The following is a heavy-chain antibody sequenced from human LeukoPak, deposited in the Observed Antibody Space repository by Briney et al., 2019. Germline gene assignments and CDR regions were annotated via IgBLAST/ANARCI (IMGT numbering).Heavy chain of an antibody. J-gene: IGHJ4*02. CDR2: INHSGST. D-gene: IGHD5-18*01. CDR3: ARHGGYSYGYDY. CDR1: GGSFSGYY. Sequence: PSETLSLTCAVYGGSFSGYYWSWIRQPPGKGLEWIGEINHSGSTNYNPSLKSRVTISVDTSKNQFSLKLSSVTAADTAVYYCARHGGYSYGYDYWGQGTLVTVSS. V-gene: IGHV4-34*01.